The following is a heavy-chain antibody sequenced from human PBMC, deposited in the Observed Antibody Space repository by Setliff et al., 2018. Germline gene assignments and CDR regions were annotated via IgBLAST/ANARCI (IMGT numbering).Heavy chain of an antibody. CDR1: GFMFSNHW. D-gene: IGHD3-10*01. CDR3: SALRSDDTAVYYCARRFSSGNYNNLGY. J-gene: IGHJ4*02. Sequence: GGSLRLSCAASGFMFSNHWMSWVRQAPGKGLEWVANIRQDGTEKYYVDSVKGRFSISRENAKKSMFLQMTRNTSISTAYMELSALRSDDTAVYYCARRFSSGNYNNLGYWGQGALVTVSS. V-gene: IGHV3-7*01. CDR2: IRQDGTEK.